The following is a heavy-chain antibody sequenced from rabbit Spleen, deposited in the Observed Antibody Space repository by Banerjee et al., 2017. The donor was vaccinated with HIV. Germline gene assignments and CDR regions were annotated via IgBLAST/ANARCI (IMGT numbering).Heavy chain of an antibody. CDR3: ARDTSTSFSSYGMDL. D-gene: IGHD1-1*01. CDR1: GVSFRGSSY. V-gene: IGHV1S45*01. Sequence: QEQLEESGGDLVKPGASLTLTCIASGVSFRGSSYMCWVRQAPGKGLEWIACIHTGSSAFTYFASWAKGRFTISKASSTTVTLQMTSLTAADTATYFCARDTSTSFSSYGMDLWGQGTLVTVS. J-gene: IGHJ6*01. CDR2: IHTGSSAFT.